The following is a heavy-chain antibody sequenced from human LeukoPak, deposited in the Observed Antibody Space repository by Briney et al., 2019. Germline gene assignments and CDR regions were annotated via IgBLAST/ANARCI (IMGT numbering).Heavy chain of an antibody. CDR1: GFTFSSYA. Sequence: GGSLRLSCAASGFTFSSYAMSWVRQAPGKGLEWVSAISGSGGSTYYADSVEGRFTISRDNSKNTLYLQMNSLRAEDTAVYYCAKDKGCSSTSCFFDYWGQGTLVTVSS. V-gene: IGHV3-23*01. CDR2: ISGSGGST. J-gene: IGHJ4*02. D-gene: IGHD2-2*01. CDR3: AKDKGCSSTSCFFDY.